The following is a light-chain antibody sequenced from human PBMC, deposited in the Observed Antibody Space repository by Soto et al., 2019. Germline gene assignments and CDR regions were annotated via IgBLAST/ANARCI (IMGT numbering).Light chain of an antibody. Sequence: EIVLTQSPATMSLSPGERATLSCGASERVSSSYVAWYQVKGGLAPRLLIHDASTRASRIPDRFRGSKSGTDFNITIRGLQTEDAALCYCRQYGRSPITFGRGTRLE. J-gene: IGKJ5*01. CDR2: DAS. CDR3: RQYGRSPIT. V-gene: IGKV3D-20*01. CDR1: ERVSSSY.